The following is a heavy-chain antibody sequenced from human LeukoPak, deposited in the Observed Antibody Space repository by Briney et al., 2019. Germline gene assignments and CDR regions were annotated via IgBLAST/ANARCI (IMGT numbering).Heavy chain of an antibody. V-gene: IGHV4-34*01. CDR3: ARGLRLLWFGELLWFDP. Sequence: SETLSLTCAVYGGSFSGYYWSWIRQPPGKGLEWIGEINHSGSTNYNPSLKSRVTISVDTSKNQFSLKLSSVTAADTAVYYCARGLRLLWFGELLWFDPWGQGTLVTVSS. J-gene: IGHJ5*02. CDR2: INHSGST. D-gene: IGHD3-10*01. CDR1: GGSFSGYY.